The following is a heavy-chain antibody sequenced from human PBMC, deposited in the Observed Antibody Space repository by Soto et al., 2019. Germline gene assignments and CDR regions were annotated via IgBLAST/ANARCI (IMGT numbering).Heavy chain of an antibody. V-gene: IGHV4-31*03. CDR2: IYYSGST. D-gene: IGHD5-18*01. CDR3: ARVPRGYSYGYYFDY. CDR1: GGSISSGGYY. Sequence: QVQLQESGPGLVKPSQTLSLTCTVSGGSISSGGYYWSWIRQHPGKGLEWIGYIYYSGSTYYNPSLKSRVTISVDTSKNQSSLKLSSVTAADTAVYYCARVPRGYSYGYYFDYWGQGTLVTVSS. J-gene: IGHJ4*02.